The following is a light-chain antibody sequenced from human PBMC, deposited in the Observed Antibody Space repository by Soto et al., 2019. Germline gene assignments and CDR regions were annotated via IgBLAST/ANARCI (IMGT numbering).Light chain of an antibody. J-gene: IGKJ1*01. CDR3: QQYNSLWT. CDR2: KAS. CDR1: QSISSW. V-gene: IGKV1-5*03. Sequence: DVQMTQTPSSFSASVGDRVTITCRASQSISSWLAWYQQKPGKAPKLLIYKASSLESGVPSRFSGSGSGTEFTLTISSLQPDDFATYYCQQYNSLWTFGQGTKVDIK.